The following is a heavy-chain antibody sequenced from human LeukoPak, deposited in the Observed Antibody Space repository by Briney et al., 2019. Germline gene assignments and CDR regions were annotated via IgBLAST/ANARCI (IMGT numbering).Heavy chain of an antibody. CDR3: ARVSSAGIWDY. Sequence: SETLSLTCTVSGGSFSGYYWSWIRQPAGKGLEWIGRIYTSGSTNYNPSLKSRVTMSVDTSNNQFSLKLSAVTAADTAVYYCARVSSAGIWDYWGQGTLVTVSS. CDR2: IYTSGST. V-gene: IGHV4-4*07. CDR1: GGSFSGYY. J-gene: IGHJ4*02. D-gene: IGHD6-19*01.